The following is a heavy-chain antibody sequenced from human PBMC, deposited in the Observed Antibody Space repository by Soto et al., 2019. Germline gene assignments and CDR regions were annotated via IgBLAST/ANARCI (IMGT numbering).Heavy chain of an antibody. J-gene: IGHJ6*02. D-gene: IGHD3-3*02. CDR1: GFTFISHW. Sequence: EVQLVESGGGLVQPGGSLRLSCAASGFTFISHWIHWVRQAPGKGLVWVSRINVDGSNRNYADSVKGRFTISRDNAKNTVDLQMNSLRADDTAVYFCERGIYQKYGMDVWGPGATV. CDR2: INVDGSNR. V-gene: IGHV3-74*01. CDR3: ERGIYQKYGMDV.